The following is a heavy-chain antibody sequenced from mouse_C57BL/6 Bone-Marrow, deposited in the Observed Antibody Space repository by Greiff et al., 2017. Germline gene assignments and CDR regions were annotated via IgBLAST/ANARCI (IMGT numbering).Heavy chain of an antibody. V-gene: IGHV5-6*01. D-gene: IGHD2-14*01. J-gene: IGHJ2*01. Sequence: EVQGVESGGDLVKPGGSLKLSCAASGFTFSSYGMSWVRQTPDKRLEWVATISSGGSYTYYPDSVKGRFTISRDNAKNTLYLQMSSLKSEDTAMYYCARRGVIGLYFDYWGQGTTLTVSS. CDR2: ISSGGSYT. CDR3: ARRGVIGLYFDY. CDR1: GFTFSSYG.